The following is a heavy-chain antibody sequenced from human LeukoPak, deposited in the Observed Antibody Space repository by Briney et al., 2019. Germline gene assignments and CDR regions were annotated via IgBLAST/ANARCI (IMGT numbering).Heavy chain of an antibody. CDR2: INPSGGST. D-gene: IGHD2-2*01. CDR3: ATPPWGCSSTSCYVDY. CDR1: GYTFTSYY. Sequence: ASVKVSCKASGYTFTSYYMHWVRQAPGQGLEWMGIINPSGGSTSYAQKFQGRVTMTRDTSTSTVYMELSSLRSEDTAVYYCATPPWGCSSTSCYVDYWGQGTLVTVSS. J-gene: IGHJ4*02. V-gene: IGHV1-46*01.